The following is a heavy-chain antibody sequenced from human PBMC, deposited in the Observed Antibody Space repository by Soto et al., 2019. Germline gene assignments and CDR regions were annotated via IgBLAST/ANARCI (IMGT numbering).Heavy chain of an antibody. CDR3: ARGGGAQSMGVSYFDY. Sequence: EVQLVESGGGLVQPGGSLRLSCAASGFTFSSYSMNWVRQAPGKGLEWVSYISSSSSTIYYADSVKGRFTISRDNAKNSLYLQMNSLRDEDTAVYYCARGGGAQSMGVSYFDYWGQGTLVTVSS. CDR1: GFTFSSYS. J-gene: IGHJ4*02. CDR2: ISSSSSTI. D-gene: IGHD2-15*01. V-gene: IGHV3-48*02.